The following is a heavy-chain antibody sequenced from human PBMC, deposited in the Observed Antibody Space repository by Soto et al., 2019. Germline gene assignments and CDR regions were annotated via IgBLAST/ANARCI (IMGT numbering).Heavy chain of an antibody. Sequence: EVQLVESGGGLVQPGGSLRLSCAASGFTFSGYWMHWVRQVPGKGLVWVSRIKSDGSGTSYADSVKGRFTISRDNAKNTLYLQMDSLRAEDTAVYYCARSDWFDPWGQGTLVIVSS. CDR1: GFTFSGYW. CDR2: IKSDGSGT. CDR3: ARSDWFDP. V-gene: IGHV3-74*01. J-gene: IGHJ5*02.